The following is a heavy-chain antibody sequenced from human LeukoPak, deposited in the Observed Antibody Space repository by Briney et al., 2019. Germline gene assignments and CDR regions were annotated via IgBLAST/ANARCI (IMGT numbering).Heavy chain of an antibody. CDR2: IYYSGST. V-gene: IGHV4-59*01. Sequence: SETLSLTCTVSGGSISSYYWSWIRQPPGKGLEWIGYIYYSGSTNYNPSLKSRVTISVDTSKNQFSLKLSSVTAADTAVYYCARDFGGAAFDIWGQGTMVTVSS. CDR3: ARDFGGAAFDI. D-gene: IGHD3-10*01. J-gene: IGHJ3*02. CDR1: GGSISSYY.